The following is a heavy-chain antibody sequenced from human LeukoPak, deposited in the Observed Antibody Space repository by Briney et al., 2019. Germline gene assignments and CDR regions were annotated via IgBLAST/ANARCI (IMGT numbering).Heavy chain of an antibody. Sequence: GGSLRLSCAASGFTVSSNYMSWVRQAPGKGLEWVSVIYSGGSTYYADSVKGRFTISRDNSKNTLYLQMNSLRAEDTAVYYCAKDRLRYFDWLLPPADLFDYWGQGTLVTVSS. J-gene: IGHJ4*02. CDR1: GFTVSSNY. D-gene: IGHD3-9*01. CDR2: IYSGGST. V-gene: IGHV3-53*05. CDR3: AKDRLRYFDWLLPPADLFDY.